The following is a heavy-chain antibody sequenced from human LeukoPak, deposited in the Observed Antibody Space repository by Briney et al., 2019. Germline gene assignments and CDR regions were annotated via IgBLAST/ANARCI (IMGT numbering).Heavy chain of an antibody. CDR3: AKHRGILVTPFDY. Sequence: GGSLRLSCAASGFTFSSYAMHWVRQAPGKGLEWVAVISYDGSNKYYADSVKGRFTISRDNSRNTLYLQMNSLRAEDTAVYYCAKHRGILVTPFDYWGQGTLVTVSS. CDR2: ISYDGSNK. D-gene: IGHD2-15*01. V-gene: IGHV3-30*18. J-gene: IGHJ4*02. CDR1: GFTFSSYA.